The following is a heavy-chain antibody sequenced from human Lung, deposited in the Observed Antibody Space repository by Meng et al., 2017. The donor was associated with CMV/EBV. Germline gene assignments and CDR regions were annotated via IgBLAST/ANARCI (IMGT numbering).Heavy chain of an antibody. Sequence: GGSLRLXCKGSGYSFTSYWIAWVRQMPGKGLEWMGLIYPGDSDTTYSPSFQGRVTISAGKSISTTYLQWSSLKASDTAIYYCAGQLDTRTWDNWFDPWGPGNXVNGAS. V-gene: IGHV5-51*01. D-gene: IGHD2-2*01. CDR2: IYPGDSDT. J-gene: IGHJ5*02. CDR1: GYSFTSYW. CDR3: AGQLDTRTWDNWFDP.